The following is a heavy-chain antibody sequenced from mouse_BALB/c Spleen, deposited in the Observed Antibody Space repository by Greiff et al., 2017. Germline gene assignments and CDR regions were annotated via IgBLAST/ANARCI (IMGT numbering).Heavy chain of an antibody. CDR3: ARCVRWPLDY. D-gene: IGHD2-3*01. V-gene: IGHV1-54*01. Sequence: QVQLKESGAELVRPGTSVKVSCKASGYAFTNYLIEWVKQRPGQGLEWIGVINPGSGGTNYNEKFKGKATLTADKSSSTAYMQLSSLTSDDSAVYFCARCVRWPLDYWGQGTSVTVSS. J-gene: IGHJ4*01. CDR2: INPGSGGT. CDR1: GYAFTNYL.